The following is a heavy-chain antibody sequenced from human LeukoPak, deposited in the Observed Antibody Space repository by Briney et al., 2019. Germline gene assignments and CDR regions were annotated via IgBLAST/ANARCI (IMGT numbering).Heavy chain of an antibody. D-gene: IGHD4-17*01. CDR1: GYSFTSYW. Sequence: GESLKISCKGSGYSFTSYWIGWVLRLPGKGLEWMGIIYPGDSDTRYSPSFQGQVTISADKSISTAYLQWSSLKASDTAMYYCARYNYGDYAGYFQHWGQGTLVTVSS. J-gene: IGHJ1*01. CDR2: IYPGDSDT. V-gene: IGHV5-51*01. CDR3: ARYNYGDYAGYFQH.